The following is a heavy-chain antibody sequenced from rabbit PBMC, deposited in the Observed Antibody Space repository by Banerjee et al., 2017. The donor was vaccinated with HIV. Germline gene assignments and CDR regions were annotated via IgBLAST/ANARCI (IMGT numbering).Heavy chain of an antibody. D-gene: IGHD1-1*01. CDR2: IHAGSSGRT. J-gene: IGHJ4*01. V-gene: IGHV1S40*01. CDR3: ARDVGIIADYFNL. CDR1: GFSFSSGYD. Sequence: QQLVESGGGLVKPGASLTLTCTASGFSFSSGYDMCWVRQAPGKGLEWIACIHAGSSGRTWYASWVNGRFTISKTSSTTVTLQMTSLTAADKATYFCARDVGIIADYFNLWGPGTLVTVS.